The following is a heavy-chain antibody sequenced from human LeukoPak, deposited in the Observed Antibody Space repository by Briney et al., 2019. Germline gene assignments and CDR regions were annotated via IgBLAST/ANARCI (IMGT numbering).Heavy chain of an antibody. CDR2: MSLSGVST. CDR3: AKDLRKTTGSLAD. CDR1: GFTFSSYA. Sequence: GGSLRLSCAGAGFTFSSYAMSWVRQARGKGLEWVSTMSLSGVSTSYADSVKGRFAISRDNSKNTLYLQMNSLRAEDTAIYYCAKDLRKTTGSLADWGQGALVTVSS. J-gene: IGHJ4*02. D-gene: IGHD2-8*02. V-gene: IGHV3-23*01.